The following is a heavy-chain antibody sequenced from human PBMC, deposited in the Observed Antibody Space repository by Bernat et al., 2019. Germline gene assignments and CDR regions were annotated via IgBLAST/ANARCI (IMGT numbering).Heavy chain of an antibody. CDR3: ARDRIVPAAFFYGMDV. Sequence: QVQLVESGGGVVQPGRSLRLSCAASGFTFSSYAMHWVRQAPGKGLEWVAVISYDGSNKYYADSVKGRFTISRDNSKNTLYLQMNSLRAEDTAVYYCARDRIVPAAFFYGMDVWAKGPRSPSP. CDR2: ISYDGSNK. V-gene: IGHV3-30-3*01. CDR1: GFTFSSYA. D-gene: IGHD2-2*01. J-gene: IGHJ6*02.